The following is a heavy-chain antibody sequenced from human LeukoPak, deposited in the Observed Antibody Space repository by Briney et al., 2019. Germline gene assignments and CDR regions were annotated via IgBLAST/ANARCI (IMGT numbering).Heavy chain of an antibody. D-gene: IGHD3-16*01. J-gene: IGHJ6*04. V-gene: IGHV4-4*09. CDR2: IYSSGST. CDR1: GGSISGYY. Sequence: PSETLSLTCSVSGGSISGYYWSWIRQPPGQTLEWIGYIYSSGSTNYNPSLQSRVTMSVDTSMNQFSLRLSSVTAADTAVYYCARFTYTTRPSDVWGKGTTVIVSS. CDR3: ARFTYTTRPSDV.